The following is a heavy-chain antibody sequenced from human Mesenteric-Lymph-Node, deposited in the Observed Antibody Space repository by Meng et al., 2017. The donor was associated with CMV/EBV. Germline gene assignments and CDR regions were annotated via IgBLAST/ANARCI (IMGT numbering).Heavy chain of an antibody. Sequence: GGSLRLSCAASGFTFSSYWMSWVRQAPGKGLEWVANIKQDGSEKYYVDSVKGRFTISRDNAKNSLYLQMNSLRAEDTAVYYCARDTSYYDSSGYPYWGQGTLVTVSS. J-gene: IGHJ4*02. D-gene: IGHD3-22*01. V-gene: IGHV3-7*01. CDR2: IKQDGSEK. CDR1: GFTFSSYW. CDR3: ARDTSYYDSSGYPY.